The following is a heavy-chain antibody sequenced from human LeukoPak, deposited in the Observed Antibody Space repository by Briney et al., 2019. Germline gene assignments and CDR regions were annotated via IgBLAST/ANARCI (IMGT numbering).Heavy chain of an antibody. V-gene: IGHV3-9*01. CDR1: GFTFDDYA. D-gene: IGHD3-10*01. Sequence: PGGSLRLSCAVSGFTFDDYAMHWVRQAPGKGLEWVSGLTWNGAYIAYADPVKGRFTMSRDNAKNFLYLQMNSLRVEDTALYYCARIRSGSYDYWGQGTLVTVSS. CDR3: ARIRSGSYDY. J-gene: IGHJ4*02. CDR2: LTWNGAYI.